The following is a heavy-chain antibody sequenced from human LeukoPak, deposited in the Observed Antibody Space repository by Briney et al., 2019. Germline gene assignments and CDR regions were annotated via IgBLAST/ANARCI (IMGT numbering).Heavy chain of an antibody. CDR3: ARLGSYYNGFDY. CDR2: IYYSGST. Sequence: PSETLSLTCTVSGGSISSSSYYWGWIRRPPGKGLEWIGNIYYSGSTYYNPSLKSRVTISVDTSRNQFSLKLSSVTAADTAVYYCARLGSYYNGFDYWGQGTLVTVSS. V-gene: IGHV4-39*01. D-gene: IGHD3-10*01. CDR1: GGSISSSSYY. J-gene: IGHJ4*02.